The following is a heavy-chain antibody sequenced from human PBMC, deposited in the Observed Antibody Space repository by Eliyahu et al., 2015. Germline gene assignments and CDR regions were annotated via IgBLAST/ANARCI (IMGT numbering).Heavy chain of an antibody. CDR3: ARDGLWSNNWFDT. Sequence: QVQLVQSGAEVKKPGAXVXVXCRASGYTFTXSYXHWVRQAPGQGLEWMGWTNPNSGDTNYAQKFQGRVTMTGDTSISTTYLDLRSLTSDDTAVYYCARDGLWSNNWFDTWGQGTLVTVSS. CDR2: TNPNSGDT. CDR1: GYTFTXSY. V-gene: IGHV1-2*02. D-gene: IGHD3-3*01. J-gene: IGHJ5*02.